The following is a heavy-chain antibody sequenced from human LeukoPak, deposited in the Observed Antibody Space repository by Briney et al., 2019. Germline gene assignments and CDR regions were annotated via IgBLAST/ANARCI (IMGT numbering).Heavy chain of an antibody. CDR2: IYSSSSYI. J-gene: IGHJ6*03. V-gene: IGHV3-21*01. CDR3: ARRGPKYYMDV. Sequence: PGASLRLSCAASGFTFSSYNMNWVRQAPGKGLELVSSIYSSSSYIYYADSVKGRFTISRDNAKNSLYLQMNSLRAEDTAVYYCARRGPKYYMDVWGKGTTVTVSS. CDR1: GFTFSSYN. D-gene: IGHD3/OR15-3a*01.